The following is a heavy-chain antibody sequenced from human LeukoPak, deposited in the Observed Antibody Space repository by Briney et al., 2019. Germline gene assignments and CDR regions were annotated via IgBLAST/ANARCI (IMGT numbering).Heavy chain of an antibody. D-gene: IGHD3-22*01. CDR1: GFTFSSYG. Sequence: PGGSLRLSCAASGFTFSSYGMHWVRQAPGKGLEWAAVISYDGSNKYYADSVKGRFTISRDNSKNTLYLQMNSLRAKDTAVYYCAKGHHPYYYDSSGYSCFDYWGQGTLVTVSS. CDR3: AKGHHPYYYDSSGYSCFDY. CDR2: ISYDGSNK. V-gene: IGHV3-30*18. J-gene: IGHJ4*02.